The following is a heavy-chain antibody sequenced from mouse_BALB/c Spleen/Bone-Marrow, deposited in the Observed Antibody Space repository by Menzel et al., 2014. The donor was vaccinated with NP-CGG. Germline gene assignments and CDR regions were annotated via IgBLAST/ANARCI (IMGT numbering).Heavy chain of an antibody. CDR1: DFNIKDAY. CDR3: VVYYYGRSSFAY. V-gene: IGHV14-3*02. CDR2: IDPANVNT. D-gene: IGHD1-1*01. J-gene: IGHJ3*01. Sequence: EVQLQQSGAELVKPGASVKLSCTASDFNIKDAYMHWVKQRPEQGLEWIGRIDPANVNTKYDTKFQGKATITADTSSNTAYLLLSSLTSEDTAVYYCVVYYYGRSSFAYWGQGTLVTVSA.